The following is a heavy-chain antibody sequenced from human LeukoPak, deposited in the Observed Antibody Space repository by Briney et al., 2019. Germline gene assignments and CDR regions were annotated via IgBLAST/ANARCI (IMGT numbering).Heavy chain of an antibody. CDR2: IYYSGST. V-gene: IGHV4-39*01. CDR3: AEHGFAYDLWSDPRPFDF. Sequence: SETLSLTCSVSGGSISRGGYYRGWIRQPPGKGLQWIGTIYYSGSTYYNPSLKSRVTMSVDTSKNQFSLQLSSVTAADTAVYYCAEHGFAYDLWSDPRPFDFWGRGTLVTVSS. J-gene: IGHJ2*01. D-gene: IGHD3-3*01. CDR1: GGSISRGGYY.